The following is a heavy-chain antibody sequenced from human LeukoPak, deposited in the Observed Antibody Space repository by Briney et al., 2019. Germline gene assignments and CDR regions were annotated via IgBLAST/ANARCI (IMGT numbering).Heavy chain of an antibody. D-gene: IGHD3-10*01. CDR3: ARHVITMVRGVSPTGWFDP. CDR2: IYYSGST. CDR1: GGSISSYY. Sequence: SETLSLTCTVSGGSISSYYWSWIRQPPGKGLEWIGYIYYSGSTYYNPSLKSRVTISVDASKNQFSLKLSSVTAADTAVYYCARHVITMVRGVSPTGWFDPWGQGTLVTVSS. J-gene: IGHJ5*02. V-gene: IGHV4-59*04.